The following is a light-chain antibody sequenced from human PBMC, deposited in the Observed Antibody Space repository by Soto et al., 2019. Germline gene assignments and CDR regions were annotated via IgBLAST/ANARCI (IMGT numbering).Light chain of an antibody. CDR1: QTVGTF. V-gene: IGKV1-39*01. CDR2: AAS. J-gene: IGKJ1*01. Sequence: DIQMTQSPSSLSSSVLDRVSITGLASQTVGTFLNWYQQRPGRAPNLLIYAASNLPTGVPSRFSGSGSGTDFTLTIDSLQPEDFGTYYCQQSYSIRSWTFGQGAKVDIK. CDR3: QQSYSIRSWT.